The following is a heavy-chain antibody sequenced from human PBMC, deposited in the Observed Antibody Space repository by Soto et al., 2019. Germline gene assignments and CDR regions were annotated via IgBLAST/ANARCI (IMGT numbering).Heavy chain of an antibody. V-gene: IGHV3-30*18. CDR1: VFTLSRYA. CDR2: ISYDGSKT. J-gene: IGHJ5*02. CDR3: VKDRQPAAVSHWLDP. Sequence: QVQLAESGGGVVQPGSSLRLSCTGSVFTLSRYAMNWVRQTPGKGLEWVALISYDGSKTTYAESARGRFTVSRDNSKNTLFLQMNSLRSEDTAVYFCVKDRQPAAVSHWLDPWGQGTLVAVSS. D-gene: IGHD1-1*01.